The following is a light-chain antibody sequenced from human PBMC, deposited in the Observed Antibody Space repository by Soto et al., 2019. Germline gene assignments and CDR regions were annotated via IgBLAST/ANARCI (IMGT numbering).Light chain of an antibody. V-gene: IGKV3-20*01. J-gene: IGKJ1*01. CDR3: QHYGRSRT. Sequence: EIVLTQSPGTLSLSPGERATLSCRASQNVSSSFLGWYQQKPGQAPRLLIYGASSRATGIPDRFSGSGSGPDFTLTISRLEPEDFAVYYCQHYGRSRTFGQGTKVEIK. CDR1: QNVSSSF. CDR2: GAS.